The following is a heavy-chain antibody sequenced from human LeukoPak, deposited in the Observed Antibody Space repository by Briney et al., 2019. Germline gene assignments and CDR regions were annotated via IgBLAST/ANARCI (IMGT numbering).Heavy chain of an antibody. CDR1: GGSISSYY. CDR2: IYTSGST. V-gene: IGHV4-4*07. Sequence: SETLSLTCTVSGGSISSYYWSWIRQPAGKGLEWIGRIYTSGSTNYNPSLKSRVTMSVDTSKNQFSLKLSSVAAADTAVYYCARELTQPIYDAFDIWGQGTMVTVSS. J-gene: IGHJ3*02. CDR3: ARELTQPIYDAFDI. D-gene: IGHD1-14*01.